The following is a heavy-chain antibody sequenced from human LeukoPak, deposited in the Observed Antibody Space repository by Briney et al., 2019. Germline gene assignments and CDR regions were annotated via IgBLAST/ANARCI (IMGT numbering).Heavy chain of an antibody. CDR2: MHYNERT. CDR3: ASTYYDILTPSYYFDF. D-gene: IGHD3-9*01. J-gene: IGHJ4*02. V-gene: IGHV4-39*01. Sequence: SETLSLTCTVTGCSITSGSYYWGWVRQPPGKGLEWIGSMHYNERTYSNPSLKSRVTISVDTSKNQFSLNLSSVTAADTAVFYCASTYYDILTPSYYFDFWGRGTLVTVSS. CDR1: GCSITSGSYY.